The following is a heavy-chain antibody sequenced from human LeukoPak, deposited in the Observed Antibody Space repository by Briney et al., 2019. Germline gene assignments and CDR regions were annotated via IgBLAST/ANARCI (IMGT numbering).Heavy chain of an antibody. Sequence: PGGSLRLSCAASGFTFSSYAMHWVREAPGKGLEWVAVISYDGSNKYYADSVKGRFTISRDNSKNTLYLQMNSLRAEDTAVYYCARVGLIKDYYDSSGYYHYWGQGTLVTVSS. CDR1: GFTFSSYA. CDR2: ISYDGSNK. V-gene: IGHV3-30-3*01. D-gene: IGHD3-22*01. CDR3: ARVGLIKDYYDSSGYYHY. J-gene: IGHJ4*02.